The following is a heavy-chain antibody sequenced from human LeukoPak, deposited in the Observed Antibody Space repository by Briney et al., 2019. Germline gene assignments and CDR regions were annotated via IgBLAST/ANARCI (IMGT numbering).Heavy chain of an antibody. V-gene: IGHV5-51*01. CDR2: IYPGDSDT. J-gene: IGHJ4*02. D-gene: IGHD6-13*01. CDR3: ARTSSSWYLLNYFDY. CDR1: GYSFTSYW. Sequence: GESLKISCKGSGYSFTSYWIGWVRQMPGKGLEWMGIIYPGDSDTRYSPSFQGQVTISADKSISTAYLQWSSLKASDTAMYYCARTSSSWYLLNYFDYWGQGTLVTVSS.